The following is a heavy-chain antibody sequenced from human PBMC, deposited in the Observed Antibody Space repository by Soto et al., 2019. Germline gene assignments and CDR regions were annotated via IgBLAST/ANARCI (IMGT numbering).Heavy chain of an antibody. V-gene: IGHV3-23*01. Sequence: GGSVRLSCAASGFTFSSYAMSWVRQAPGKGLEWVSAISGSGGSTYSADSVKGRFTISRDNSKNTMFLQMNSLRAEDTAVYYCAKDPYDSSGYYHDYWGQGTLVTVSS. CDR1: GFTFSSYA. CDR3: AKDPYDSSGYYHDY. CDR2: ISGSGGST. J-gene: IGHJ4*02. D-gene: IGHD3-22*01.